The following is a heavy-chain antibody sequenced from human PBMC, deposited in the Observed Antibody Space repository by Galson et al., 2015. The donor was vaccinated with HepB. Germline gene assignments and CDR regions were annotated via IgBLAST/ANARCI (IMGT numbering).Heavy chain of an antibody. J-gene: IGHJ4*02. D-gene: IGHD3-22*01. V-gene: IGHV3-53*04. Sequence: SLRLSCAASGFTFSDYYMSWVRQAPGKGLEWVSVIYSGGSTYYADSVKGRFTISRHNSKNTLYLQMNSLRAGDTAVYYCARFRNYYDAWYFDYWGQGTLVTVSS. CDR2: IYSGGST. CDR3: ARFRNYYDAWYFDY. CDR1: GFTFSDYY.